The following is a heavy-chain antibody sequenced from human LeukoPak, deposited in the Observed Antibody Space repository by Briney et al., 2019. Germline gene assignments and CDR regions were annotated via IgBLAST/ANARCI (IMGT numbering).Heavy chain of an antibody. V-gene: IGHV1-2*06. D-gene: IGHD6-19*01. CDR2: INPNSGGT. J-gene: IGHJ4*02. CDR1: GYTFTAYY. CDR3: ARSSGWLDFDY. Sequence: GVSVTVSCKASGYTFTAYYMHWVRQAPGQGLEWMGRINPNSGGTNYAQKFQGRVTMTRDTSISTAYMELSRLRSDDTAVYYCARSSGWLDFDYWGQGTLVTVSS.